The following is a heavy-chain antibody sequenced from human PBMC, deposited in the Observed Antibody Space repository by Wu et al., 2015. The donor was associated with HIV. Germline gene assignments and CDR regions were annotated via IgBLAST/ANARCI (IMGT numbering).Heavy chain of an antibody. CDR3: AKKKGYCSSTSCPKGGLNDY. D-gene: IGHD2-2*01. Sequence: QVQLVQSGAEVKKPGASVKVSCKASGYTFTSYGISWVRQAPGQGLEWMGWISAYNGNTNYAQKLQGRVTMTTDTSTSTAYMELRSLRSDDTAVYYCAKKKGYCSSTSCPKGGLNDYWGQGTLVTVSS. J-gene: IGHJ4*02. CDR2: ISAYNGNT. V-gene: IGHV1-18*01. CDR1: GYTFTSYG.